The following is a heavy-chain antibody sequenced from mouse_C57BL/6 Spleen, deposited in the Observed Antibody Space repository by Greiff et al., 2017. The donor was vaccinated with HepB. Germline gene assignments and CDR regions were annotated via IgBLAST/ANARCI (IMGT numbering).Heavy chain of an antibody. CDR3: ARGDDGYFSWFAY. D-gene: IGHD2-3*01. Sequence: QVQLQQPGAELVMPGASVKLSCKASGYTFTSYWMHWVKQRPGQGLEWIGEIDPSDSYTNYNQKFKGKSTLTVDKSSSTAYMQLSSLTSEDSAVYYCARGDDGYFSWFAYWGRGTLVTVSA. V-gene: IGHV1-69*01. J-gene: IGHJ3*01. CDR2: IDPSDSYT. CDR1: GYTFTSYW.